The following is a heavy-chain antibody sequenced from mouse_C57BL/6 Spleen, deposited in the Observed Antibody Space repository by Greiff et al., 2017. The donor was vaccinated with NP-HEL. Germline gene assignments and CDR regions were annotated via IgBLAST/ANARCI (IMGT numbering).Heavy chain of an antibody. V-gene: IGHV1-53*01. CDR3: ARSGWLRRGDYYAMDY. CDR1: GYTFTSYW. J-gene: IGHJ4*01. CDR2: INPSNGGT. Sequence: QVQLQQPGTELVKPGASVKLSCKASGYTFTSYWMHWVKQRPGQGLEWIGNINPSNGGTNYNEKFKSKATLTVDKSSSTAYMQLSGLTSEDSAVYYGARSGWLRRGDYYAMDYWGQGTSVTVSS. D-gene: IGHD2-2*01.